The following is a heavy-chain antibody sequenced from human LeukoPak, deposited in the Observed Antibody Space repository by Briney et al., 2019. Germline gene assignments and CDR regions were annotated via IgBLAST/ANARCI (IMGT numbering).Heavy chain of an antibody. CDR2: ISSSTSYI. D-gene: IGHD3-9*01. CDR1: GFIFSTYS. Sequence: GGSLRLSCAASGFIFSTYSMNWVRQAPGKGLEWVSSISSSTSYIYYADSVKGRFTISRDNSKNTLYLRMKSLRADDTALYYCAKGRGDILTTCGGDYWGQGTLVTVSS. J-gene: IGHJ4*02. CDR3: AKGRGDILTTCGGDY. V-gene: IGHV3-21*04.